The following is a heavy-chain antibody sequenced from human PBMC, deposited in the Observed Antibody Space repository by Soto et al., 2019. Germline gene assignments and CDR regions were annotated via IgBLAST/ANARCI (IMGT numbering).Heavy chain of an antibody. CDR1: GYTFTSYA. D-gene: IGHD6-13*01. J-gene: IGHJ5*02. V-gene: IGHV1-3*01. CDR2: INAGNGNT. CDR3: AREYSSSWFNCFDP. Sequence: QVQLEQSGAEVKKPGASVKVSCKASGYTFTSYAMHWVRQAPGQRLEWMGWINAGNGNTKYSQKFQGRVTITRDTSASTAYMELSSLSSEDTAVYYCAREYSSSWFNCFDPWGQGTLVTVSS.